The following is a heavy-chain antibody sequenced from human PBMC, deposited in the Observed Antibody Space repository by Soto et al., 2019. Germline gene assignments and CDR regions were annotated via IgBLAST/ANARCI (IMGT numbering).Heavy chain of an antibody. CDR3: ARVAY. J-gene: IGHJ4*02. CDR2: ISSGGNSK. Sequence: GGSLRLSCVASGFTFSRYSINWFRQAAGKGLEWVASISSGGNSKSYANSVKGRFTISRDNAENSLYLEMNTLRPEDTAVYYCARVAYWGQGTQVTVSS. CDR1: GFTFSRYS. V-gene: IGHV3-21*06.